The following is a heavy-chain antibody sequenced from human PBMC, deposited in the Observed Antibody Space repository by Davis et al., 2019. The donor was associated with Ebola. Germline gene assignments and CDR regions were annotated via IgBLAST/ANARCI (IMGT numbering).Heavy chain of an antibody. CDR3: AKRGGKYRHSDY. CDR1: GFTFNTYA. D-gene: IGHD3-16*02. V-gene: IGHV3-23*01. Sequence: GESLKISCVASGFTFNTYALGWVRQAPGKGLEWVSVLSSSGVSTYYTDSVKCRFTISRDNSQNTLFLQMNSLRVEDTAVYYCAKRGGKYRHSDYWGQGTLVTVSS. J-gene: IGHJ4*02. CDR2: LSSSGVST.